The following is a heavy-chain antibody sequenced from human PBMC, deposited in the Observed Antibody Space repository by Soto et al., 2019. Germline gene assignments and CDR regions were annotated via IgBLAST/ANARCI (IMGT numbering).Heavy chain of an antibody. CDR2: ISGSGAST. D-gene: IGHD6-19*01. J-gene: IGHJ4*02. CDR1: GFSFSNCD. CDR3: SKRGVSSSWYYFAD. Sequence: VQLLESGGGLVQPGGSLRLSCAASGFSFSNCDMSWVRQAPGKGLEWVSIISGSGASTFYADSVRGRFTISRDNTKNTLYLQMNSLRAEDTAIYFCSKRGVSSSWYYFADWGQGTLVTVSS. V-gene: IGHV3-23*01.